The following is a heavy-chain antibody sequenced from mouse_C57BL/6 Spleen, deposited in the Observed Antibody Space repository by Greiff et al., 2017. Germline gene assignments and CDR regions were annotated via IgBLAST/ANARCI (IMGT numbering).Heavy chain of an antibody. CDR2: IDPETGGT. J-gene: IGHJ4*01. CDR3: TSSYYGSIWDY. CDR1: GYTFTDYE. V-gene: IGHV1-15*01. Sequence: VQLQQSGAELVRPGASVTLSCKASGYTFTDYEMHWVKQTPVHGLEWIGAIDPETGGTAYNQKFKGKAILTADKSSSTAYMELRSLTSEDSAVYYCTSSYYGSIWDYWGQGTSVTVSS. D-gene: IGHD1-1*01.